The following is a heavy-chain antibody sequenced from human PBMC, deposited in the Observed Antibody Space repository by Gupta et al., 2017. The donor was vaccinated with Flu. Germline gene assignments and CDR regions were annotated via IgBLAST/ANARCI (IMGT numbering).Heavy chain of an antibody. V-gene: IGHV4-61*02. J-gene: IGHJ4*02. Sequence: QVHLQESGPGLVKPSQTLSLPCTVPGASINSGSYYWSWIRQPAGKGLEWIGRFHTSGSTHYNPSLNSRVTISVDTSKNQFSLNLSSVTAADTAVYYCARGTYYADFVYWGQGTLVTVSS. CDR2: FHTSGST. CDR1: GASINSGSYY. CDR3: ARGTYYADFVY. D-gene: IGHD3-10*01.